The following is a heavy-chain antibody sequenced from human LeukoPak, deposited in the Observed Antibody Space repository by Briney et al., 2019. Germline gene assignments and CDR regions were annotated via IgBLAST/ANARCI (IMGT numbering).Heavy chain of an antibody. J-gene: IGHJ6*03. CDR2: IYYSGST. V-gene: IGHV4-4*08. Sequence: SETLSLTCTVSGGSISSYYWSWIRQPPGKGLEWIGYIYYSGSTNYNPSLKSRVTISVDTSKNQFSLKLSSVTAADTAVYYCARDNVVVIAQDKTARHYYYMDVWGKGTTVTVSS. D-gene: IGHD2-21*01. CDR1: GGSISSYY. CDR3: ARDNVVVIAQDKTARHYYYMDV.